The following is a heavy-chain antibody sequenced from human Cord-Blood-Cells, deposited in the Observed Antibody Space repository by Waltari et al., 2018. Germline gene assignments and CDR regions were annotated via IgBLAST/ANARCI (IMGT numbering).Heavy chain of an antibody. Sequence: QVQLQESGPGLVKPSETLPLTCTVSGGPISSYYWSWFRQPPGKGLEWIGYIYYSGSTNYNPSLKSRVTISVDTSKNQFSLKLSSVTAADTAVYYCARDIGGVFGVDAFDIWGQGTMVTVSS. CDR2: IYYSGST. J-gene: IGHJ3*02. V-gene: IGHV4-59*01. CDR1: GGPISSYY. CDR3: ARDIGGVFGVDAFDI. D-gene: IGHD3-3*01.